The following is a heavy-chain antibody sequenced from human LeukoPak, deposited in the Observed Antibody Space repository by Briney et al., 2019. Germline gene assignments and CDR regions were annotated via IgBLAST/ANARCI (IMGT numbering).Heavy chain of an antibody. CDR1: GYTFTSYY. V-gene: IGHV1-46*01. Sequence: ASVKVSCKASGYTFTSYYMHWVRQAPGQGLEWMGIINPSGGSTSYAQKFQGRVTMTRDTSTSTAYMELRSLRSDDTAVYYCASSSDCGGDCYHPRYYYYYGMDVWGQGTTVTVSS. D-gene: IGHD2-21*02. J-gene: IGHJ6*02. CDR3: ASSSDCGGDCYHPRYYYYYGMDV. CDR2: INPSGGST.